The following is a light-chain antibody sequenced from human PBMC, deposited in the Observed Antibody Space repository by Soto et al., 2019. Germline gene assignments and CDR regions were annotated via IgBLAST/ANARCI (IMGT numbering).Light chain of an antibody. V-gene: IGLV1-51*02. CDR3: GAWDNSLTGDV. J-gene: IGLJ2*01. Sequence: QSVLTQPPSVSAAPGQKVTISCSGSASNIGNNYVSWYQQLPGTAPKLLIYENYERPSGIPDRFSGSKSGTSATLGITGLQTGDEADYYCGAWDNSLTGDVFGGGTKLTVL. CDR1: ASNIGNNY. CDR2: ENY.